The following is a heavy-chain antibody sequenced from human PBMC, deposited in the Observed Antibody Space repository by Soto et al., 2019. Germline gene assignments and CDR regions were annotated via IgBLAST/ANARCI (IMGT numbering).Heavy chain of an antibody. D-gene: IGHD3-16*02. V-gene: IGHV4-31*03. CDR3: ARVGTNRYDYIWGSYPTSFDY. J-gene: IGHJ4*02. Sequence: QVQLQESGPGLVKPSQTLSLTCTVSGGSISSGGYYWSWIRQHPGKGLEWIGYIYYSGSTYYNPSLKSRVNIAVDTSKNQFSLKLSSVTAADTAVYYCARVGTNRYDYIWGSYPTSFDYWGQGTLVTVSS. CDR2: IYYSGST. CDR1: GGSISSGGYY.